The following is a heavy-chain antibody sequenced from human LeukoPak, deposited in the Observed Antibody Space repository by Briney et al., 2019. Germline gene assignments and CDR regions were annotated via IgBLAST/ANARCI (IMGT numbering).Heavy chain of an antibody. D-gene: IGHD3-16*02. CDR2: IYYSGST. J-gene: IGHJ4*02. CDR3: ARQASAYVCGSYRNLFDY. CDR1: GGSISSTSYF. V-gene: IGHV4-39*01. Sequence: SETLSLTCTVSGGSISSTSYFWGWIRQPPGKGLEWTGRIYYSGSTYYNPSLKSRVTISIDTSKNQFSLRLISVTAADTAVYYCARQASAYVCGSYRNLFDYWGQGTLVTVSS.